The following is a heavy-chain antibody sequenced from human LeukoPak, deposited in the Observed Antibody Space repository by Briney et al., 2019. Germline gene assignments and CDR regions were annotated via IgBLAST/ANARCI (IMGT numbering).Heavy chain of an antibody. Sequence: GGSLRLSCAASRFTFSTYWMSWVRQAPGKGLEWVANIKEDGSEKYYVDSVRGRFTISRDNGKNSLYLQMNSLRAEDTAVYYCARDERGTVTTDYWGQGTLVTVSS. D-gene: IGHD4-17*01. V-gene: IGHV3-7*01. J-gene: IGHJ4*02. CDR3: ARDERGTVTTDY. CDR2: IKEDGSEK. CDR1: RFTFSTYW.